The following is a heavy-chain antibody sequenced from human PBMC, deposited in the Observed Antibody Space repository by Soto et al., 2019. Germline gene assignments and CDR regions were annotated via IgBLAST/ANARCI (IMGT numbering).Heavy chain of an antibody. CDR3: ARGRFSIAAAGNSPNWFDP. D-gene: IGHD6-13*01. CDR1: GGSFSGYY. V-gene: IGHV4-34*01. CDR2: INHSGST. Sequence: PSETLSLTCAVYGGSFSGYYWSWIRQPPGKGLEWIGEINHSGSTNYNPSLKSRVTISVDTSKNQFSLKLSSVTAADTAVYYCARGRFSIAAAGNSPNWFDPWGQGTLVTVSS. J-gene: IGHJ5*02.